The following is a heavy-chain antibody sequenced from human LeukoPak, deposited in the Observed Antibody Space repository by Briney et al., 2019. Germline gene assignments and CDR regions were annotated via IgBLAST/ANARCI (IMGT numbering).Heavy chain of an antibody. CDR2: INPNSGGT. V-gene: IGHV1-2*02. CDR1: GYTFTGYY. J-gene: IGHJ5*02. Sequence: ASVKVSCKASGYTFTGYYMHWVRQAPGQELEWMGWINPNSGGTNYAQKFQGRVTMTRDTSISTAYMELSRLRSDDTAVYYCARGGRDHGSGSYYNWFDPWGQGTLVTVSS. D-gene: IGHD3-10*01. CDR3: ARGGRDHGSGSYYNWFDP.